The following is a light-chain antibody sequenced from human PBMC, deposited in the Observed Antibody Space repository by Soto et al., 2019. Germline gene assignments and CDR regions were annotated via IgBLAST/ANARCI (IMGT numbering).Light chain of an antibody. Sequence: DIQMTQSPSSRSASVGDRVTITCRASQSITTSLNWYQQKAGKAPKLLIYAASSLQSGVPSRFSGSGSGTDFTLTISSLQPEDSATYYCQQSYSTPYTSGQGTKLEIK. CDR2: AAS. J-gene: IGKJ2*01. CDR1: QSITTS. CDR3: QQSYSTPYT. V-gene: IGKV1-39*01.